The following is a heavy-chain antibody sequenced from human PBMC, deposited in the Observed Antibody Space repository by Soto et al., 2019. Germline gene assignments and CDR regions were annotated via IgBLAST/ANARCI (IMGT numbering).Heavy chain of an antibody. D-gene: IGHD2-21*01. V-gene: IGHV4-59*08. CDR3: ARHSGLLSGLAIDY. Sequence: PSETLSLTCTVSGGSMSSYYWSWIRQPPGKGLEWIGYIYYSGSTNYNPSLKSRVTISVDTSKNQFSLKLSSVTAADTAVYYCARHSGLLSGLAIDYWGQGTLVTVSS. J-gene: IGHJ4*02. CDR2: IYYSGST. CDR1: GGSMSSYY.